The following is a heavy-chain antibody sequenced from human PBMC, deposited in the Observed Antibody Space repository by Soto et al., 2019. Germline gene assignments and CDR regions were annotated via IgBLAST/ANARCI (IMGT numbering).Heavy chain of an antibody. CDR3: ARVPLVLVPAAERPSWFDP. D-gene: IGHD2-2*01. CDR1: GYTFTSYG. CDR2: ISAYNGNT. V-gene: IGHV1-18*01. Sequence: ASVKVSCKASGYTFTSYGISWVRQAPGQGLEWMGWISAYNGNTNYAQKLQGRVTMTTDTSTSTAYMELRSLRSDDTAVYYCARVPLVLVPAAERPSWFDPWGQGTLVTVSS. J-gene: IGHJ5*02.